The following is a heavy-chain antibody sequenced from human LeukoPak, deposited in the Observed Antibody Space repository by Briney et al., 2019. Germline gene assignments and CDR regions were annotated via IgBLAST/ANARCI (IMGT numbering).Heavy chain of an antibody. Sequence: PSETLSLTCAVYGGSFSGYYWSWIRQPPGKGLEWIGEINHSGSTNYNPSLKSRVTISVDTSKNQFSLQLSSVTAADTAVYYCARETRLMGYSSGLGFNYWGQGTLVTVSS. J-gene: IGHJ4*02. CDR2: INHSGST. CDR3: ARETRLMGYSSGLGFNY. CDR1: GGSFSGYY. D-gene: IGHD6-19*01. V-gene: IGHV4-34*01.